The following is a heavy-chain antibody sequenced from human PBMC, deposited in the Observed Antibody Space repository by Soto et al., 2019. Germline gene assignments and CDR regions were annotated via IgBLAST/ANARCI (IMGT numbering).Heavy chain of an antibody. CDR2: ITGSGGRP. CDR1: GFTFSDYA. D-gene: IGHD3-22*01. V-gene: IGHV3-23*01. Sequence: GGSLRLSCAASGFTFSDYAMSWVRQAPGRGLEWVSAITGSGGRPYYADSVKGRFTISRDTTKSTLYLQMSGLRAEDTAVYFCAKATYHYDSSSYYRVYFDYWGQGTLVTVSS. J-gene: IGHJ4*02. CDR3: AKATYHYDSSSYYRVYFDY.